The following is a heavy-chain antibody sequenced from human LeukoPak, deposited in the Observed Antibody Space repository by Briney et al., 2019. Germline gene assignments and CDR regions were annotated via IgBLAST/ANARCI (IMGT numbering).Heavy chain of an antibody. CDR1: GYTFTGYY. D-gene: IGHD6-19*01. V-gene: IGHV1-2*02. J-gene: IGHJ6*03. CDR3: ARGGPIAVAGFKYYYYMDV. CDR2: INPNSGGT. Sequence: ASVKVSCKASGYTFTGYYMHWVRQAPGQGLEWMGWINPNSGGTDYAQKFQGSVTMTRDTSISTAYMELSRLRSDDTAVYYCARGGPIAVAGFKYYYYMDVWGKGTTVTVSS.